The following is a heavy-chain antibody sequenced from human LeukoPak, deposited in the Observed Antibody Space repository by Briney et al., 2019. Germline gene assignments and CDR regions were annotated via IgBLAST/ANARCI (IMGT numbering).Heavy chain of an antibody. D-gene: IGHD1-14*01. V-gene: IGHV3-15*01. Sequence: GGSLRLSCAVSGLTFTNAWMTWVRQAPGKGLEWVGRIKSKADGGTADYGAPVKGRFTISRDDSENMIYLQMTSLKTEDTAVYYCTTQPITWSGDYWGHGTLVTVSS. CDR1: GLTFTNAW. CDR2: IKSKADGGTA. J-gene: IGHJ4*01. CDR3: TTQPITWSGDY.